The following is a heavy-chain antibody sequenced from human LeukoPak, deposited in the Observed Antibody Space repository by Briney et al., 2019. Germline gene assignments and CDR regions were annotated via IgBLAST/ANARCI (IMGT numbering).Heavy chain of an antibody. D-gene: IGHD6-13*01. CDR1: VFTFSSYW. J-gene: IGHJ4*02. CDR2: INSDGSTT. V-gene: IGHV3-74*01. CDR3: ARDTAPRAAAGVDY. Sequence: GGSLRLSCAASVFTFSSYWMLRVRHAPGKGLVWVSRINSDGSTTIYADSVKGRFTISRDNAKNTLYLQMNSLRAEDTAVYYCARDTAPRAAAGVDYWGQRTLVTVSS.